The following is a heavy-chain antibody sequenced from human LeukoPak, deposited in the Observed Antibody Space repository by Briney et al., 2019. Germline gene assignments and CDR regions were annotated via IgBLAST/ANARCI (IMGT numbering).Heavy chain of an antibody. CDR1: GFTFSNHA. Sequence: GGSLRLSCAASGFTFSNHAMSWVRQAPGKGLEWVSALSGSGGNTYYAESVKGRFTISRDNSKNTLYLQMNSLRDEDTAVYYCESIRITVAGVYYYMDVWGKGTTVTVS. V-gene: IGHV3-23*01. J-gene: IGHJ6*03. D-gene: IGHD6-19*01. CDR3: ESIRITVAGVYYYMDV. CDR2: LSGSGGNT.